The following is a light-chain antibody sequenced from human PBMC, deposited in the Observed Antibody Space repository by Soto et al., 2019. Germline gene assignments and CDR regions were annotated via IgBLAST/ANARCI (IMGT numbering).Light chain of an antibody. CDR1: HGVVSY. CDR3: QQRSNWPFI. V-gene: IGKV3-11*01. J-gene: IGKJ3*01. Sequence: EIVLTPSPATLSLSPGERATLCGRASHGVVSYLAWYQQKPGQAPRLLIYDASNRATGIPARFSGSGSGTDFTLTISSLEPEDFAVYYCQQRSNWPFIFGPGNRVGIK. CDR2: DAS.